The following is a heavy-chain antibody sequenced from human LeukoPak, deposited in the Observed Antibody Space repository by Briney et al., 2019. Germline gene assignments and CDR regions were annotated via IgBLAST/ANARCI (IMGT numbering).Heavy chain of an antibody. J-gene: IGHJ3*02. D-gene: IGHD5-18*01. CDR2: NGSSK. CDR1: GFTFSTYA. V-gene: IGHV3-30*04. CDR3: ARARSSYGYGDAFDI. Sequence: GGSLRLSCAASGFTFSTYAMHWVRQAPGKGLEWVAVNGSSKYYADSVKGRFTISRDNSKNTLYLQMNSLRAEDTAVYYCARARSSYGYGDAFDIWGQGTMVTVSS.